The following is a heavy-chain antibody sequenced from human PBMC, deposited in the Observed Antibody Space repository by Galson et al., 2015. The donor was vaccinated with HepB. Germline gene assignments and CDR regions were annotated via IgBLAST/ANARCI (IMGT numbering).Heavy chain of an antibody. CDR1: GYSFTNYG. Sequence: SVKVSCKASGYSFTNYGINWVRQAPGQGLEWMGWINTYNGNTNYAQKFQGRVTMTRDTSISTAYMELSRLRSDDTAVYYCARGDRGSSDAFDIWGQGTMVTVSS. CDR2: INTYNGNT. D-gene: IGHD1-26*01. J-gene: IGHJ3*02. V-gene: IGHV1-18*01. CDR3: ARGDRGSSDAFDI.